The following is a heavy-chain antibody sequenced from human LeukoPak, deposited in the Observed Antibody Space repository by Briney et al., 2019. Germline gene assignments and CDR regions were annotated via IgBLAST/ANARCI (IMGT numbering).Heavy chain of an antibody. CDR1: GGSFSGYY. CDR2: INHSGST. D-gene: IGHD2-2*02. V-gene: IGHV4-34*01. CDR3: AREYVVVVPAAIRYYYYYYMDV. J-gene: IGHJ6*03. Sequence: SETLSLTCAVYGGSFSGYYWSWICQPPGKGLEWIGEINHSGSTNYNPSLKSRVTISVDTSKNQFSLKLSSVTAADTAVYYCAREYVVVVPAAIRYYYYYYMDVWGKGTTVTVSS.